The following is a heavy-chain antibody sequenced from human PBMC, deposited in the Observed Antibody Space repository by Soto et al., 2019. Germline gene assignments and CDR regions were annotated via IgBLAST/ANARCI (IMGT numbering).Heavy chain of an antibody. CDR2: IIPIFGTV. CDR1: GGSFRTFA. Sequence: QVQLLQSGAEVKKPGSSVRVSCEASGGSFRTFAISWVRQAPGQGLKWMGEIIPIFGTVNYAQKFQGRVTITADNTTTTVYMDLRSLRSEDTAVYYCAKWAVAGSQPSYYYYGMDVWGQGTTVTVSS. CDR3: AKWAVAGSQPSYYYYGMDV. J-gene: IGHJ6*02. D-gene: IGHD6-19*01. V-gene: IGHV1-69*14.